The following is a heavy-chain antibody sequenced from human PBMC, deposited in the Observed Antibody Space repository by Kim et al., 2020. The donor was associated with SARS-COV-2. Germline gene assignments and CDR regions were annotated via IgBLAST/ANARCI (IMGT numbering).Heavy chain of an antibody. CDR2: IIPIFGTA. V-gene: IGHV1-69*13. CDR1: GGTFSSYA. J-gene: IGHJ4*01. Sequence: SVKVSCKASGGTFSSYAISWVRQAPGQGLEWMGGIIPIFGTANYAQKFQGRVTITADESTSTAYMELSSLRSEDTAVYYCARFGGGGLPCFDYWGQGTPVTVSS. CDR3: ARFGGGGLPCFDY. D-gene: IGHD2-15*01.